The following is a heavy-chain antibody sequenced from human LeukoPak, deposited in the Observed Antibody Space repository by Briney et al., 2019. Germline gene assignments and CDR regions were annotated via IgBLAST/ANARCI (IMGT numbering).Heavy chain of an antibody. CDR3: ARDRGDFWSGYSDY. V-gene: IGHV3-48*01. J-gene: IGHJ4*02. CDR1: GFTFSSYS. Sequence: PGGSLRLSCAASGFTFSSYSMNWVRQAPGKGLEWVSCISSSSSTIYYADSVKGRFTISRDNAKNSLYLQMNSLRAEDTAVYYCARDRGDFWSGYSDYWGQGTLVTVSS. CDR2: ISSSSSTI. D-gene: IGHD3-3*01.